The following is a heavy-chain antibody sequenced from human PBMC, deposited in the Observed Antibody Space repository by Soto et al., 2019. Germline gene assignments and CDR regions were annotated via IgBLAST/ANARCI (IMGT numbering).Heavy chain of an antibody. V-gene: IGHV3-30*09. CDR1: GFSVSAYT. CDR2: ISSDGHHK. CDR3: ARWEHPLFDY. J-gene: IGHJ4*02. D-gene: IGHD1-1*01. Sequence: QVQLVESGGGVVQPGRSLRLSCAASGFSVSAYTVHWVRQAPGKGLEWVAVISSDGHHKYYTDSVKGRFAISRDTSTNTVFLRMTSLAPEDTAVYYCARWEHPLFDYWGPGTLGTVSA.